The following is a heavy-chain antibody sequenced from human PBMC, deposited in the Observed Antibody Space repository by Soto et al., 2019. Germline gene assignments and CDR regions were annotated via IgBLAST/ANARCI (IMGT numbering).Heavy chain of an antibody. Sequence: PXASLKISCKGSGYSFTSYWISWVRQMPGKGLEWMGRIDPSDSYTNYSPSFQGHVTISADKSISTAYLQWSSLKASDTAMYYCARHLPDSSSWLHSHYYYYGMDVWGQGTTVTGSS. CDR1: GYSFTSYW. CDR2: IDPSDSYT. V-gene: IGHV5-10-1*01. J-gene: IGHJ6*02. D-gene: IGHD6-13*01. CDR3: ARHLPDSSSWLHSHYYYYGMDV.